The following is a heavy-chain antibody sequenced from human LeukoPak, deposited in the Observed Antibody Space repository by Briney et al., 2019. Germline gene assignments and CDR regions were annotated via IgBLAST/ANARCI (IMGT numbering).Heavy chain of an antibody. V-gene: IGHV3-23*01. CDR1: GFSFNSAA. D-gene: IGHD6-19*01. Sequence: GGSLRLSCAASGFSFNSAAMTWVRQAPGKGLEWVSLVSSSGIITRYADSAKGRFSISRDNSKNTLYLQMNSLRADDTAVYYCAKKSGLGFDYWGQGTLVTVSS. J-gene: IGHJ4*02. CDR3: AKKSGLGFDY. CDR2: VSSSGIIT.